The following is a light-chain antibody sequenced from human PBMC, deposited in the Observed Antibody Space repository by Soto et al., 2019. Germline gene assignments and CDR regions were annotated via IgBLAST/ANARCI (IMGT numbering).Light chain of an antibody. J-gene: IGLJ1*01. CDR1: SSDVGGCNF. V-gene: IGLV2-14*01. CDR2: DVT. Sequence: QSVLTQPASVSGSPGQSITISCTGTSSDVGGCNFVSWYQQYPGKAPKLMIHDVTSRPSGVSNRFSGSKSGTTASLTISGLQAEDEADYYCCSYASSTSYVFGTGTKVTVL. CDR3: CSYASSTSYV.